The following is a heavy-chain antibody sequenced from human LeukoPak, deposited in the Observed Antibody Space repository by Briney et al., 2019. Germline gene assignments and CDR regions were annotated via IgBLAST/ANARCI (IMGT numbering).Heavy chain of an antibody. D-gene: IGHD3-10*01. CDR3: ARVNGSGSYYSYYYGMDV. V-gene: IGHV3-21*01. CDR1: GFTFSSYS. J-gene: IGHJ6*02. Sequence: PGGSLRLSCAASGFTFSSYSMNWVRQAPGRGLEWVSSISSSSSYIYYADSVKGRFTISRDNAKNSLYLQMNSLRAEDTAVYYCARVNGSGSYYSYYYGMDVWGQGTTVTVSS. CDR2: ISSSSSYI.